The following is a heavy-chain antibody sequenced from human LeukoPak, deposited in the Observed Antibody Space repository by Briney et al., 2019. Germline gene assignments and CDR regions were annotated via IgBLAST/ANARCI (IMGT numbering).Heavy chain of an antibody. V-gene: IGHV7-4-1*02. J-gene: IGHJ2*01. CDR3: ARDLSPHYVTWYFDL. CDR2: INTNTGNP. Sequence: ASVKVSCKASGYTFTSYAMNWVRQAPGQGLEWMGWINTNTGNPTYAQGFTGRFVFSLDTSVSTAYLQISSLKAEDTAVYYCARDLSPHYVTWYFDLWGRGTLVTVSS. CDR1: GYTFTSYA. D-gene: IGHD3-16*01.